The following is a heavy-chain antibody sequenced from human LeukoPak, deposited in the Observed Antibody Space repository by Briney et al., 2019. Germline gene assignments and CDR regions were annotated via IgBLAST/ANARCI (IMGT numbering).Heavy chain of an antibody. J-gene: IGHJ6*02. Sequence: PGGSPRLSCAASGFTFSSYSMNWVRQAPGKGLEWVSSISSSSSYIYYADSVKGRFTISRDNAKNSLYLQMNSLRAEDTAVYYCARVLGYCSSTSCYPYGMDVWGQGTTVTVSS. CDR3: ARVLGYCSSTSCYPYGMDV. D-gene: IGHD2-2*01. CDR2: ISSSSSYI. CDR1: GFTFSSYS. V-gene: IGHV3-21*01.